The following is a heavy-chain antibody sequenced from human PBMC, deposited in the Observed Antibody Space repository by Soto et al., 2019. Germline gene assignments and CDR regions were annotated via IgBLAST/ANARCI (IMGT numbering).Heavy chain of an antibody. D-gene: IGHD3-16*01. Sequence: QVHLVESGGGVVQPGRSLRLSCAASGFSFSTYGMHWVRQAPGKGLEWVAFISNDGSNKYYAESVKGRFTISRDNSKNTLYLQMHSLRAEDTAVYYCAKGFGIFWVFDYWGQGTRVTVSS. CDR3: AKGFGIFWVFDY. V-gene: IGHV3-30*18. CDR1: GFSFSTYG. CDR2: ISNDGSNK. J-gene: IGHJ4*02.